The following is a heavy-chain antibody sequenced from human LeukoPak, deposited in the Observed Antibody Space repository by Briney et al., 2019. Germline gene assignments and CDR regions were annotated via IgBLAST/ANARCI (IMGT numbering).Heavy chain of an antibody. CDR1: GYTLTELS. J-gene: IGHJ3*02. D-gene: IGHD2-8*01. Sequence: ASVKVSCKVSGYTLTELSMHWVRQAPGKGLEWMGGFDPEDGETIYAQKFQGRVTMTEDTSTDTAYMELSSLRSEDTAVYYCGTVDLIRPGAFDIWGQGTMVTVSS. V-gene: IGHV1-24*01. CDR3: GTVDLIRPGAFDI. CDR2: FDPEDGET.